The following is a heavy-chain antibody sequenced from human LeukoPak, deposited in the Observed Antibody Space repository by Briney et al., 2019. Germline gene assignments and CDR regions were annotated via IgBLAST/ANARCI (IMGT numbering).Heavy chain of an antibody. CDR1: GFTVSSNY. D-gene: IGHD4-17*01. Sequence: GGSLRLSCAASGFTVSSNYMSWVRQAPGKGLEWVSVIYSGGSTYYADSVKGRFTISRDNSKNTLYLQVNSLRAEDTAVYYCARPTYGDAPKDVWGKGTTVTVSS. V-gene: IGHV3-53*01. CDR3: ARPTYGDAPKDV. J-gene: IGHJ6*04. CDR2: IYSGGST.